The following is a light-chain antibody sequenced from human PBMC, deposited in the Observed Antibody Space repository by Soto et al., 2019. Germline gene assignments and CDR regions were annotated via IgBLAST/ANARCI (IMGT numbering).Light chain of an antibody. Sequence: IQLTQSPSSLSASVGERVTITCRASQDINSHLAWYQQKPGKAPKVLIYVASTLQSGVPSRFSGSGSGTDFTLTISSLQPDDFASYYCQQVHSWPLTFXGGTKADIK. J-gene: IGKJ4*01. CDR1: QDINSH. CDR3: QQVHSWPLT. V-gene: IGKV1-9*01. CDR2: VAS.